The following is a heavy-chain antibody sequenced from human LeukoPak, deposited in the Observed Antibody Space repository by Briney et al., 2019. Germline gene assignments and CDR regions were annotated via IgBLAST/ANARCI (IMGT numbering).Heavy chain of an antibody. D-gene: IGHD6-13*01. Sequence: SGGSLRLSCAASAFTFNTYWMHWVRQVPGRGLEWVSRINGDESSTNYADSVKGRFTISRDNSKNTLYLQMNSLRAEDTAVYYCARVRQQLVLRGYYFDYWGQGTLVTVSS. J-gene: IGHJ4*02. V-gene: IGHV3-74*01. CDR1: AFTFNTYW. CDR3: ARVRQQLVLRGYYFDY. CDR2: INGDESST.